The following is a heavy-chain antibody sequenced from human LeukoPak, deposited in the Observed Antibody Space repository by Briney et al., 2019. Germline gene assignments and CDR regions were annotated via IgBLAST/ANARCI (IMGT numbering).Heavy chain of an antibody. J-gene: IGHJ4*02. CDR2: IYHSGST. V-gene: IGHV4-38-2*02. Sequence: SETLSLTCTVSGYSISSGYYWGWIRQPPGKGLEWIGSIYHSGSTYYNPSLKSRVSISVDTSKTQFSLKLSSVTAAATAVYYCARGTLLGSSSSLLFDYWGQGTLVTVSS. CDR1: GYSISSGYY. CDR3: ARGTLLGSSSSLLFDY. D-gene: IGHD6-13*01.